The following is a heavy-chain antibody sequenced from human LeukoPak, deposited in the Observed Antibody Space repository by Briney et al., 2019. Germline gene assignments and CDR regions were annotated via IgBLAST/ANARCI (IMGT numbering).Heavy chain of an antibody. CDR3: ARRVVPAAMIRYFDL. V-gene: IGHV4-34*01. J-gene: IGHJ2*01. CDR1: GGSISSYY. CDR2: INHSGST. Sequence: SSETLSLTCTVSGGSISSYYWSWIRQPPGKGLEWIGEINHSGSTNYNPSLKSRVTISVDTSKNQLSLKLSSVTAADTAVYYCARRVVPAAMIRYFDLWGRGTLVTVSS. D-gene: IGHD2-2*01.